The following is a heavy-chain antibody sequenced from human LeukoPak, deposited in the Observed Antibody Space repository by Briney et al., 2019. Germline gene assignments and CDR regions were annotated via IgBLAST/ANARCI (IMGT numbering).Heavy chain of an antibody. CDR2: IYYSGNT. V-gene: IGHV4-31*03. CDR1: GGSISSGGYY. Sequence: SETLSLTCTVSGGSISSGGYYWSWIRQHPGKGLEWIGFIYYSGNTYYNPSLKSRVTISVDTSKNQFSLKLSSVTAADTAVYYCARVGATLNFDYWGQGTLVTVSS. D-gene: IGHD1-26*01. CDR3: ARVGATLNFDY. J-gene: IGHJ4*02.